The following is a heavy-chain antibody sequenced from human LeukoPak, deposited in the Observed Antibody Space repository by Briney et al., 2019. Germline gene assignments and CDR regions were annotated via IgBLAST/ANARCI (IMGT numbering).Heavy chain of an antibody. CDR2: IYYSGST. CDR3: ARQGYSYGYRANWFDP. V-gene: IGHV4-39*01. D-gene: IGHD5-18*01. Sequence: SETLSLTCTVSGGSISSSSYYWGWIRQPPGKGLEWIGSIYYSGSTYYNPSLKSRVTISVDTSKNQFSLKLSSVTAADTAVYYCARQGYSYGYRANWFDPWGQGTLVTVSS. CDR1: GGSISSSSYY. J-gene: IGHJ5*02.